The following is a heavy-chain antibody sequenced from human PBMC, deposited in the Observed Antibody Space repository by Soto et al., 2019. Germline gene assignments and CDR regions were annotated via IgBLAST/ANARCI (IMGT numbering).Heavy chain of an antibody. V-gene: IGHV1-69*05. Sequence: QVQLVQSGAEVQKPGSSLKVSCKASGGTFTNYAFSWVRQAPGQGPEWMGGIIPIFGTPDYAQKFHGRVIITTDESTGTVSMELNSLRSDDTAVYYCARERSVGYCITATCPKPFYYYAMDVWGQGTTVTVSS. CDR2: IIPIFGTP. CDR1: GGTFTNYA. D-gene: IGHD2-15*01. CDR3: ARERSVGYCITATCPKPFYYYAMDV. J-gene: IGHJ6*02.